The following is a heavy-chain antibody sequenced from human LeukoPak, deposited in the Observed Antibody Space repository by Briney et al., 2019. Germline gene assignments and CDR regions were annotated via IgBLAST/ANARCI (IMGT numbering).Heavy chain of an antibody. D-gene: IGHD2-2*01. CDR3: ARGRRDIVVVPAAYYFDY. CDR2: MNPNSGDT. J-gene: IGHJ4*02. CDR1: GYTFTSYD. Sequence: GASVKVSCKASGYTFTSYDINWVRQATGQGLEWMGWMNPNSGDTGYAQKFQGRVTMTRNTSISTAYMELSSLRSEDTAVYYCARGRRDIVVVPAAYYFDYWGQGTLVTVSS. V-gene: IGHV1-8*01.